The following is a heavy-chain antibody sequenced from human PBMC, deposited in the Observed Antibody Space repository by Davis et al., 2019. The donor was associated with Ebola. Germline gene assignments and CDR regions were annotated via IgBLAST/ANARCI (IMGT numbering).Heavy chain of an antibody. D-gene: IGHD2-2*02. V-gene: IGHV4-59*01. CDR1: GGSISSYY. CDR2: MYNSGRT. Sequence: SEPLSLTCTVSGGSISSYYWSWIRQPPGKGLEWIGYMYNSGRTDYNPSLKSLVTVSLDTSKNQFSLQLRSVTAADTAVYYCARGDIVVVPAAILYYYYGMDVWGQGTTVTVSS. J-gene: IGHJ6*02. CDR3: ARGDIVVVPAAILYYYYGMDV.